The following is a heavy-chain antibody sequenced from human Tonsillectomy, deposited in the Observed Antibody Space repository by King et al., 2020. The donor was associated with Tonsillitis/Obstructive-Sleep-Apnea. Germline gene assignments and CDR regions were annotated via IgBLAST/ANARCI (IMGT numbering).Heavy chain of an antibody. D-gene: IGHD3-22*01. Sequence: VQLAESGAEVKKPGASVKVSCKASGYTFTSYGISWVRQAPGQGLEWMAWISAHNGHTNYAQKLQGRVTMTTDASTSTAYMELMSLSSDDTAVYYCARDSMSHYYDSSAYYTFNYWGQGTLVTVSS. V-gene: IGHV1-18*01. CDR1: GYTFTSYG. CDR2: ISAHNGHT. CDR3: ARDSMSHYYDSSAYYTFNY. J-gene: IGHJ4*02.